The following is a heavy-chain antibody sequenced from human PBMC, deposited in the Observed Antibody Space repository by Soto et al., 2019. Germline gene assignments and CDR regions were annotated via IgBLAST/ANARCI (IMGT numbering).Heavy chain of an antibody. J-gene: IGHJ4*02. CDR3: ARDAVYNDGVWLPDY. D-gene: IGHD3-10*01. CDR2: IVGDGTS. CDR1: GFTFSTRA. Sequence: EVQLVQSGGGLVQPGGSLRISCEAYGFTFSTRAMMWVRQAPGKGLEWVAGIVGDGTSYHADSVKGRFTISKVNSKNTLYLQMNRLRDDDTAVYYCARDAVYNDGVWLPDYWGQGTLVTVSS. V-gene: IGHV3-23*04.